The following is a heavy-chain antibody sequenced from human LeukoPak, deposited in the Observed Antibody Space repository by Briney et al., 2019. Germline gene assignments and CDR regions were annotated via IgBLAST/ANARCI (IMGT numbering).Heavy chain of an antibody. V-gene: IGHV3-21*01. CDR2: ISSSSTYI. Sequence: GGSLRLSCAASGFTFSNYNMNWVRQAPGKGLEWVSAISSSSTYINYADSVKGRFTISRDNARSSLYLQMNCLRAEDTAVYYCAKVGTGNEYGSGDFDFWGQGTLVTVSP. CDR1: GFTFSNYN. J-gene: IGHJ4*02. CDR3: AKVGTGNEYGSGDFDF. D-gene: IGHD3-10*01.